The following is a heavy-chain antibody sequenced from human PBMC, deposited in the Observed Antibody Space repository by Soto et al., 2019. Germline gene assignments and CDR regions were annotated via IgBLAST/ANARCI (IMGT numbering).Heavy chain of an antibody. CDR3: ARVFGELLSGKYYYYGMDV. D-gene: IGHD3-10*02. V-gene: IGHV4-30-2*01. CDR2: IYHSGST. CDR1: GGSISSGGYS. J-gene: IGHJ6*02. Sequence: SETLSLTCAVSGGSISSGGYSWSWIRQPPGKGLEWIGYIYHSGSTYYNPSLKSQVTISVDRSKNQFSLKLSSVTAADTAVYYCARVFGELLSGKYYYYGMDVWGQGTTVTVSS.